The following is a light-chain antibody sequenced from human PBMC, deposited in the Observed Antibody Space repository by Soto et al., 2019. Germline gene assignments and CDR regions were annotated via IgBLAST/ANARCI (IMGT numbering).Light chain of an antibody. CDR3: CSYGGSFPDV. Sequence: QSALTQPPSVSGSPGQSVTLSCTGTSSDVGGYDYVSWYQQHPGKAPKLLIYDVTKRPSGVPDRFSGSKSGNTASLTISGLQAEDEADFFCCSYGGSFPDVFGTGTKVTVL. J-gene: IGLJ1*01. V-gene: IGLV2-11*01. CDR1: SSDVGGYDY. CDR2: DVT.